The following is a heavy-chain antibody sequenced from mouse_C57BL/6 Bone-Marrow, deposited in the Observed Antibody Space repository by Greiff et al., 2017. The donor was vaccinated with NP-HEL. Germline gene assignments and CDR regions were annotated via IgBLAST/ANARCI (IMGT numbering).Heavy chain of an antibody. D-gene: IGHD1-1*01. CDR2: IWTGRGT. CDR3: ASIYYYGSRWFAY. J-gene: IGHJ3*01. Sequence: QVQLKESGPGLVAPSQSLSITCTVSGFSLTSYAISWVRQPPGKGLEWLGVIWTGRGTNYNSALKSRLSISKDNSKSQVFLKMNSLQTDDTARYYCASIYYYGSRWFAYWGQGTLVTVSA. V-gene: IGHV2-9-1*01. CDR1: GFSLTSYA.